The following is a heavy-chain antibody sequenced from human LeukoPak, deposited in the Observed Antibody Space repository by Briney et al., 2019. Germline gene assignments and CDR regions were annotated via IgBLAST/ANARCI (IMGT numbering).Heavy chain of an antibody. J-gene: IGHJ5*02. D-gene: IGHD3-10*01. V-gene: IGHV1-69*04. Sequence: SVKVSCKASGGTFSSYAISWVRQAPGQGLEWMGRIIPILGIANYAQKFQGRVTITADKSTSIAYMELSSLRSEDTAVYYCARDRGGSGSGKNWFDPWGQGTLVTVSS. CDR1: GGTFSSYA. CDR3: ARDRGGSGSGKNWFDP. CDR2: IIPILGIA.